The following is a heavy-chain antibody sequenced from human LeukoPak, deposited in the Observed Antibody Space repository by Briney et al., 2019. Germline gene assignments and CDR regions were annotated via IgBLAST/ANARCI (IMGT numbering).Heavy chain of an antibody. V-gene: IGHV4-39*01. Sequence: LETVSLTCTVSGGSISSSSYYWGWIRQPPGKGLEWIGSIYYSGCTYYNPFLKSRVTISVDTSKNQFSLKLSSVTDADTAVYYCARIPLGVVRGVWAFSGFMDVWGQGTTVTVSS. CDR1: GGSISSSSYY. D-gene: IGHD3-10*01. CDR2: IYYSGCT. CDR3: ARIPLGVVRGVWAFSGFMDV. J-gene: IGHJ6*02.